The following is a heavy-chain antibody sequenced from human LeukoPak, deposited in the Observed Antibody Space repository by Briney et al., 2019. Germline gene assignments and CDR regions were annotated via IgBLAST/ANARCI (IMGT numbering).Heavy chain of an antibody. V-gene: IGHV5-51*01. Sequence: HGESLKISCKGSGYSFPTYWIAWVRQMPGKGLEWMGIIYPDDSDTRYSPSFQGQVTISADESVSIAYLQWSSLKASDTAMYYCARPNITSYYDSRGYDAFDVWGQGTMVIVSS. CDR2: IYPDDSDT. CDR3: ARPNITSYYDSRGYDAFDV. D-gene: IGHD3-22*01. J-gene: IGHJ3*01. CDR1: GYSFPTYW.